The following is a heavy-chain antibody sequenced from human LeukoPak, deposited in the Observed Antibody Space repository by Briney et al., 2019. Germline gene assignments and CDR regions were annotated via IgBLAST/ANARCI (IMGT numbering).Heavy chain of an antibody. D-gene: IGHD3-10*01. CDR2: MNPNSGNT. V-gene: IGHV1-8*01. CDR1: GYTFTTYD. Sequence: ASVRVSCKASGYTFTTYDINWVRQATGQGLEWMGWMNPNSGNTGYAQKFQGRVTMTTDTSTSTAYMELRSLRSDDTAVYYCARDKGLLWFGEEYYYYGMDVWGQGTTVTVSS. CDR3: ARDKGLLWFGEEYYYYGMDV. J-gene: IGHJ6*02.